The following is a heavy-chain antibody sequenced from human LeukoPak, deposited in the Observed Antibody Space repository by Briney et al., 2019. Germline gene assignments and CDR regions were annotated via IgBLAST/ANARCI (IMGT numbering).Heavy chain of an antibody. CDR2: IYTSGST. V-gene: IGHV4-4*07. CDR3: ARDHYYDSSGYYHFDY. Sequence: SETLSLTCTVSGGSISSYYCSWIRQPAGKGLEWIGRIYTSGSTNYNPSLKSRVTMSVDTSKNQFSLKLSSVTAADTAVYYCARDHYYDSSGYYHFDYWGQGTLVTVSS. D-gene: IGHD3-22*01. CDR1: GGSISSYY. J-gene: IGHJ4*02.